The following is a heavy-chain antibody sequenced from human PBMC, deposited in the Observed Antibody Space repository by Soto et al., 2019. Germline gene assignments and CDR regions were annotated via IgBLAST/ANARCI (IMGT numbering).Heavy chain of an antibody. Sequence: PGGSLRLSCAASGFTFSTYAMSWVRQAPGKGLEWVSGMSDSGGRTYYADSVKGRFTISRDNSKNTLYLQMNSLRAEDTALYYCAKSYSSSWYDYFDYWGQGTLVTVSS. V-gene: IGHV3-23*01. D-gene: IGHD6-13*01. CDR3: AKSYSSSWYDYFDY. CDR2: MSDSGGRT. J-gene: IGHJ4*02. CDR1: GFTFSTYA.